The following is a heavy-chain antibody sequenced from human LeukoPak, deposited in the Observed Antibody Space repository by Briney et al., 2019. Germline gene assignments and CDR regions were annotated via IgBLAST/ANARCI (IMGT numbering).Heavy chain of an antibody. D-gene: IGHD5-12*01. CDR2: ISSSSSSTI. CDR1: GFTFSIHS. CDR3: AREPTPFYSGYADPFDY. J-gene: IGHJ4*02. Sequence: PGGSLRLSCAASGFTFSIHSMNWVRQAPGKGLEWVSYISSSSSSTIYYADSVKGRFTISRDNAKNSLYLQMNSLRAEDTAVYYCAREPTPFYSGYADPFDYWGQGTLVTVSS. V-gene: IGHV3-48*01.